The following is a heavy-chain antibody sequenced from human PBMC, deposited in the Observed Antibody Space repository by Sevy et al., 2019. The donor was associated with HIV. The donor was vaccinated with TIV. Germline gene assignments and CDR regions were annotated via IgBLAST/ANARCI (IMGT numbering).Heavy chain of an antibody. CDR2: ISGSGGST. J-gene: IGHJ1*01. D-gene: IGHD3-22*01. V-gene: IGHV3-23*01. CDR1: GFTFSSYA. CDR3: ARESYYYDSSGYYNAEYFQH. Sequence: GGSLRPSCAASGFTFSSYAMSWVRQAPGKGLEWVSAISGSGGSTYYADSVKGRFTISRDNSKNTLYLQMNSLRAEDTAVYYCARESYYYDSSGYYNAEYFQHWGQGTLVTVSS.